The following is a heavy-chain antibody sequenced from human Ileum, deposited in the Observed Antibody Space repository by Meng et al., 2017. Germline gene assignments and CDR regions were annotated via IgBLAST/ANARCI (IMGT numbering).Heavy chain of an antibody. CDR3: ASLRYNWNYSADY. Sequence: GQLQESGPGLVKPSGTLSRPCAVSGGSISSSNWWSWVRQPPGKGLEWIGEIYHSGSTNYNPSLKSRVTISVDKSKNQFSLKLSSVTAADTAVYYCASLRYNWNYSADYWGQGTLVTVSS. CDR2: IYHSGST. CDR1: GGSISSSNW. V-gene: IGHV4-4*02. D-gene: IGHD1-7*01. J-gene: IGHJ4*02.